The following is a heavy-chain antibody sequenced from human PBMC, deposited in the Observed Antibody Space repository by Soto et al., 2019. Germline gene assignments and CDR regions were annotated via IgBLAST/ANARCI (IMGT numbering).Heavy chain of an antibody. Sequence: QVQLVQSGAELKKTGSSVKVSCRASGDTFSSYAVNWVRQAPGRGLEWMGRIITVLGTTDYAQKIKGRVTVTAEKTTNTVYMELSSLRSEDTAVYYCARRRYCGYDCYHKHYYGMDVWGQGTTVTVAS. CDR2: IITVLGTT. V-gene: IGHV1-69*08. CDR3: ARRRYCGYDCYHKHYYGMDV. D-gene: IGHD2-21*01. J-gene: IGHJ6*02. CDR1: GDTFSSYA.